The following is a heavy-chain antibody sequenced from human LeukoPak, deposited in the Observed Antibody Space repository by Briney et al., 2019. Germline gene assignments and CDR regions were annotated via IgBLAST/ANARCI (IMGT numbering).Heavy chain of an antibody. D-gene: IGHD3-10*01. V-gene: IGHV3-7*01. Sequence: PGGSLRLSCADSGFTFSNYWMSWVRQAPGKGLEWVANIKQDGSEKYYVDSVKGRFTISRDNAKNSLYLQMNSLRAEDTAVYYCAREGRLAYAFDIWGQGTMVTVSS. CDR2: IKQDGSEK. CDR1: GFTFSNYW. CDR3: AREGRLAYAFDI. J-gene: IGHJ3*02.